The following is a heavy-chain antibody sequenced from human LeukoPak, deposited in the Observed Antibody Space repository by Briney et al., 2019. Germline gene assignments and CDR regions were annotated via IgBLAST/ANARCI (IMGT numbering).Heavy chain of an antibody. CDR2: ISSSGSTI. Sequence: AGGSLRLSCAASGFTLSDYYMSWIRQAPGKGLEWVSYISSSGSTIYYADSVKGRFTISRDNAKNSLYLQMNSLRAEDTAVYYCAREGPDTFSGQIDYWGQGTLVTVSS. CDR1: GFTLSDYY. D-gene: IGHD3-16*01. CDR3: AREGPDTFSGQIDY. V-gene: IGHV3-11*01. J-gene: IGHJ4*02.